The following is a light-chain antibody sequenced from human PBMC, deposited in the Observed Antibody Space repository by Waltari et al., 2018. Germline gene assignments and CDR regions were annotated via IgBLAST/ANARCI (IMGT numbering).Light chain of an antibody. Sequence: DIQMTQSPSTLSASVGTRVTITCRASQSISSWLAWYQQKPGKVPKLLIDDASSLESGVPSRFSGSGSGTEFTLTISSLQPDDFATYYCQQYNSYSWTFGQGTKVEIK. CDR2: DAS. V-gene: IGKV1-5*01. CDR1: QSISSW. CDR3: QQYNSYSWT. J-gene: IGKJ1*01.